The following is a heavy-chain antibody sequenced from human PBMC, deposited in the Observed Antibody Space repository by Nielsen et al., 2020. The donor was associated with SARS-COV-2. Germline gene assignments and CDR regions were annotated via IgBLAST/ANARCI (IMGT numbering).Heavy chain of an antibody. V-gene: IGHV3-30*19. CDR3: ARASFRGVSTTNFDY. D-gene: IGHD3-10*01. CDR2: ISYDGSNK. Sequence: GGSLRLSCAASGFTFSSYGMHWVRQAPGKGLEWVAVISYDGSNKYYADSVKGRFTISRDNSKNTLYLQMNSLRAEDTAVYYCARASFRGVSTTNFDYWGQGTLVTVSS. CDR1: GFTFSSYG. J-gene: IGHJ4*02.